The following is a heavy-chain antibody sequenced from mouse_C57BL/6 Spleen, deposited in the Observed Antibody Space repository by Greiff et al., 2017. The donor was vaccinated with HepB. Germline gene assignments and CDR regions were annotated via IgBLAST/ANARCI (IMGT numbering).Heavy chain of an antibody. J-gene: IGHJ3*01. CDR3: ARYGYDAFAY. D-gene: IGHD2-2*01. Sequence: QVQLQQSGAELARPGASVKLSCKASGYTFTSYGISWVKQRTGQGLEWIGEIYPRSGNTYYNEKFKGKATLTADKSSSTAYMQLRSLTSEDSAVYFCARYGYDAFAYWGQGTLVTVSA. CDR1: GYTFTSYG. CDR2: IYPRSGNT. V-gene: IGHV1-81*01.